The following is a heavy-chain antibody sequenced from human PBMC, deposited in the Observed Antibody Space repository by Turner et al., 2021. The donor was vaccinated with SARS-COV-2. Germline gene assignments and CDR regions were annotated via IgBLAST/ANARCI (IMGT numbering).Heavy chain of an antibody. CDR3: ARGDGYFASGSPVDY. J-gene: IGHJ4*02. Sequence: QVHLVESGGGVVQPGMSLRLSCAASGFTFRTYTMHWVRQAPGEGLEWVAHISYDGSSTYYTDSVKGRVTVSRDNSKNTVYLQMNSLTEGDTAVYFCARGDGYFASGSPVDYWGQGTRVTVSS. V-gene: IGHV3-30*14. CDR2: ISYDGSST. CDR1: GFTFRTYT. D-gene: IGHD3-10*01.